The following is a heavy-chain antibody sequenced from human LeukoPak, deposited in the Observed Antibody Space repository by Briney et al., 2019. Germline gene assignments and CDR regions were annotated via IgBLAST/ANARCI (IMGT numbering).Heavy chain of an antibody. CDR2: IYYNGST. CDR1: GGSISSSSYY. J-gene: IGHJ4*02. D-gene: IGHD5-12*01. CDR3: ARTPAIVGTMQGAQLDY. Sequence: SETLSLTCTASGGSISSSSYYWGWIRQPPGKGLEWIGSIYYNGSTYYNPSLKSRVTISVDKSNNESSLKLSSVTAADTAVYYCARTPAIVGTMQGAQLDYWGQGTLVTVSS. V-gene: IGHV4-39*07.